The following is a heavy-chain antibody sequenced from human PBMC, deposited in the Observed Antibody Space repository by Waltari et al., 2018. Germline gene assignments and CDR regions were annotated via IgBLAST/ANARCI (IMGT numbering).Heavy chain of an antibody. CDR2: IYHSGNT. V-gene: IGHV4-38-2*02. Sequence: QVQLQESGPGLVKPSKTLSLTCTVSGYSITSGYYWGCIRQPPGKGLEWIGSIYHSGNTYYNPSLKGRLTISVDTSKNQFSLRLSSVTAADTAVYYCVRAPMSGAATGTFDFWGLGSLVTVSP. CDR1: GYSITSGYY. CDR3: VRAPMSGAATGTFDF. J-gene: IGHJ4*02. D-gene: IGHD6-13*01.